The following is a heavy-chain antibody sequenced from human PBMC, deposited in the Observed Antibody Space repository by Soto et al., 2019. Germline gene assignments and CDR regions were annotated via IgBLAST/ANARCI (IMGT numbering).Heavy chain of an antibody. V-gene: IGHV3-23*01. CDR3: AKVPVGATGRFDY. CDR2: ISGSGGST. J-gene: IGHJ4*02. CDR1: GFTFSNYA. D-gene: IGHD1-26*01. Sequence: TGGSLRLSCAGSGFTFSNYAMSWVRQAPGKGLAWVSAISGSGGSTYYADSVKGRFTISRDNSKNTLYLQMNSLGAEDTALYYCAKVPVGATGRFDYWGQGTLVTVSS.